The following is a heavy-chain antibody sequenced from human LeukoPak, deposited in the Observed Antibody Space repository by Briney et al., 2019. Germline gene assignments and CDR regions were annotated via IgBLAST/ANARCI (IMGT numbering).Heavy chain of an antibody. CDR3: ARGPSHNWLVP. Sequence: GASVKVSCKASGYTFTRYYIHWVRQAPGQGLEWMGIINPSGGTTNYAQKFQGRVTMTRDMSTSTVYMELSSLTSEDTAVYYCARGPSHNWLVPWGQGTLVTVSS. V-gene: IGHV1-46*01. CDR1: GYTFTRYY. J-gene: IGHJ5*02. CDR2: INPSGGTT.